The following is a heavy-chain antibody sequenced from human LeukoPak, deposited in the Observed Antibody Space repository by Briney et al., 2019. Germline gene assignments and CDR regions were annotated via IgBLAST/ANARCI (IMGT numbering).Heavy chain of an antibody. J-gene: IGHJ4*02. D-gene: IGHD2-2*01. V-gene: IGHV1-18*01. CDR2: ISAYNGNT. CDR1: GYTFSNYG. Sequence: ASVKVSCKASGYTFSNYGVSRVRQAPGQGLEWMGWISAYNGNTDYAQKLQGRVTMTTDTSTSTAYMELTSLRSDDTAVYYCARVLAYCSSTSCHDYWGQGTLVTVSS. CDR3: ARVLAYCSSTSCHDY.